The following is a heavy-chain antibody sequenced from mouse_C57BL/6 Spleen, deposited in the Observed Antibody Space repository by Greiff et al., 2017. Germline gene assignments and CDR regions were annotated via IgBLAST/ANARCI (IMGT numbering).Heavy chain of an antibody. CDR2: INPNNGGT. CDR1: GYTFTDYY. J-gene: IGHJ3*01. CDR3: ANYGSSLWFAY. V-gene: IGHV1-26*01. D-gene: IGHD1-1*01. Sequence: LVEPGASVKISCKASGYTFTDYYMNWVKQSHGKSLEWIGDINPNNGGTSYNQKFKGKATLTVDKSSSTAYMELRSLTSEDSAVYYCANYGSSLWFAYWGQGTLVTVSA.